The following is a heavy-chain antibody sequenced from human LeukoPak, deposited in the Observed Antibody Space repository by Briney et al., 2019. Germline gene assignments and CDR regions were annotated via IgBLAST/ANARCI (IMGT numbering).Heavy chain of an antibody. CDR1: GGSISSYY. J-gene: IGHJ4*02. CDR3: ARDGLLQENDY. V-gene: IGHV4-4*07. CDR2: IYTSGST. D-gene: IGHD3-22*01. Sequence: SETLSLTCTVSGGSISSYYWSWIRQPAGKGLEWIGRIYTSGSTNYNPSLMSRVTMLVDTSKNQFSLKLSSVTAADTAVYYCARDGLLQENDYWGQGTLVTVSS.